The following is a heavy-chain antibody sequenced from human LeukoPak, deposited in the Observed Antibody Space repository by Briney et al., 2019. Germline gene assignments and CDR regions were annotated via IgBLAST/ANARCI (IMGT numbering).Heavy chain of an antibody. V-gene: IGHV1-2*06. CDR2: INPDIDVA. CDR3: ARAVIRGIHFDS. D-gene: IGHD3-10*01. Sequence: ASVQVSCRASGYTFTDHYIHLVRQAPGQGLEWMGRINPDIDVANYAEKFQGRVTMTRDTSISTAYMDLGSLTSDDTAVYYCARAVIRGIHFDSWGQGTLVTVSS. CDR1: GYTFTDHY. J-gene: IGHJ4*02.